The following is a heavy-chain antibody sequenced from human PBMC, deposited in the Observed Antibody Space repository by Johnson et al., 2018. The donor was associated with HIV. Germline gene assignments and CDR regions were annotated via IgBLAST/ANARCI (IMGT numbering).Heavy chain of an antibody. V-gene: IGHV3-9*01. J-gene: IGHJ3*02. D-gene: IGHD3/OR15-3a*01. CDR2: ISWNSGSI. CDR3: AMGTGDHDAFDI. CDR1: GFTFDDYA. Sequence: VQLVESGGGLVQPGRSLRLSCAASGFTFDDYAMHWVRQAPGKGLEWVSGISWNSGSIGYADSVKGRFTISRDNSKNTLYLQMNSLRAEDTAVYYCAMGTGDHDAFDIWGQGTMVTVSS.